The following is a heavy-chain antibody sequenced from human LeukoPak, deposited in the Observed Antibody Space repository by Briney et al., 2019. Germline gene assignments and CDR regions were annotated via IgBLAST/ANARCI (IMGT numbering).Heavy chain of an antibody. CDR3: ARGLRQYCSGGSCYGMDYYMDV. V-gene: IGHV4-38-2*02. J-gene: IGHJ6*03. CDR2: IYHSGST. D-gene: IGHD2-15*01. Sequence: SETLSLTCTVSGYSISSGYYWGWIRQPPGKGLEWIGSIYHSGSTYYNPSLKSRVTISVDTSKNQFSLKLSSVTAADTAVYYCARGLRQYCSGGSCYGMDYYMDVWGKGTTVTVSS. CDR1: GYSISSGYY.